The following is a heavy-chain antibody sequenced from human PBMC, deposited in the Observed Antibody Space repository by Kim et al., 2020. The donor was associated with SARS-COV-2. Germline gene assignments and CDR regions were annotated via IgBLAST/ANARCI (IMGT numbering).Heavy chain of an antibody. CDR2: IDPSDSYT. D-gene: IGHD3-10*01. CDR1: GYSFTSYW. J-gene: IGHJ5*02. V-gene: IGHV5-10-1*01. CDR3: ARHGRQEYYGSGSYISHWFDP. Sequence: GESLKISCKGSGYSFTSYWISWVRQMPGKGLEWMGRIDPSDSYTNYSPSFQGHVTISADKSISTAYLQWSSLKASDTAMYYCARHGRQEYYGSGSYISHWFDPWGQGTLVTVSS.